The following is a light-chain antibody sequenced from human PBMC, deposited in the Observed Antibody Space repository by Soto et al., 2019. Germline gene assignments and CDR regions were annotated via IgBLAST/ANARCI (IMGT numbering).Light chain of an antibody. J-gene: IGKJ1*01. CDR2: GAS. Sequence: LTQSPGTLSLCPGERATLSCRAGQSGSSRYLAWYQQKPGQAPKHLIHGASTRATGIPDRVSGSGYVRDLSLPISRLEPEDFAVYYCHQYGDSPWTFGQGTHVEIK. CDR1: QSGSSRY. V-gene: IGKV3-20*01. CDR3: HQYGDSPWT.